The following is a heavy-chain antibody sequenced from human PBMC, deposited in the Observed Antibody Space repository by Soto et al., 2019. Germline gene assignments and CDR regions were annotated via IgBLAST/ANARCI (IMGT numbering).Heavy chain of an antibody. CDR2: LIPILGIT. V-gene: IGHV1-69*02. Sequence: QVQLVQSGAEVKTPGSSVNVSCKASGGTFSSYTISWVRQAPGQGLEWVGRLIPILGITNYAQKFQGRVTITADKPTTTAYMELTSLRSEDTSVDYCARSSSISSSKAFDIWGKGSMVTVSS. D-gene: IGHD6-6*01. CDR1: GGTFSSYT. CDR3: ARSSSISSSKAFDI. J-gene: IGHJ3*02.